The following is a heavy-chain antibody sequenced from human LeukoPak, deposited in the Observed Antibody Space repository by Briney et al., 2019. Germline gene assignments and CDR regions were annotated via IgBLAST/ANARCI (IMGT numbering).Heavy chain of an antibody. Sequence: EPGGSLRLSCAASGFTFSSHGMHWVRQAPGKGLEWVTFIRSDGSSNYYGDSVKGRFTLSRDNFKNTLSLQMNSLRAEDTAVYYCAASWWGGYAFDYWGQGTLVTVSS. J-gene: IGHJ4*02. CDR2: IRSDGSSN. D-gene: IGHD5-12*01. CDR1: GFTFSSHG. CDR3: AASWWGGYAFDY. V-gene: IGHV3-30*02.